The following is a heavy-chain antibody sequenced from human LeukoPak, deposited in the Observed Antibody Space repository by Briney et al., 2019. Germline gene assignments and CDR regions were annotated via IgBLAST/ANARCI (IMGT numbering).Heavy chain of an antibody. CDR1: GGSVSSGNYY. CDR3: ARDPSGYFNY. J-gene: IGHJ4*02. CDR2: IYYSGST. V-gene: IGHV4-61*01. D-gene: IGHD3-22*01. Sequence: SETLSLTCTVSGGSVSSGNYYWSWIRQPPGKGLEWIGYIYYSGSTNYNPSLKSRVTISVDTSKNQFSLKLSSVTAADTAVYYCARDPSGYFNYWGQGTLATVST.